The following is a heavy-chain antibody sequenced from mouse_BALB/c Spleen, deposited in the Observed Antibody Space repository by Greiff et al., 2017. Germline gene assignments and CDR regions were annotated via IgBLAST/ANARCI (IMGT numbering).Heavy chain of an antibody. CDR3: ARQSPHYYDSAY. CDR2: ISNGGGST. V-gene: IGHV5-12-2*01. D-gene: IGHD1-2*01. J-gene: IGHJ3*01. CDR1: GFTFSSYT. Sequence: EVKVVESGGGLVQPGGSLKLSCAASGFTFSSYTMSWVRQTPEKRLEWVAYISNGGGSTYYPDTVKGRFTISRDSAKNTLYLQMSSLKSEDTAMYYCARQSPHYYDSAYWGQGTLVTVSA.